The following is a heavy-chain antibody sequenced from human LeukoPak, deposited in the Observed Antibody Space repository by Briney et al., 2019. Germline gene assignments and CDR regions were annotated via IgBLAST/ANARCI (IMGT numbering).Heavy chain of an antibody. CDR2: ISSSSSYI. D-gene: IGHD6-13*01. CDR1: GFTFSIYS. Sequence: GGSLRLSCAASGFTFSIYSMTWVRQAPGKGLEWVSSISSSSSYIYYAGSLKGRSTISRDNAENSLYLQANSLRAEDTAVYYCARIAAAGTEDYGMDVCGTGTTVTVSS. V-gene: IGHV3-21*01. J-gene: IGHJ6*04. CDR3: ARIAAAGTEDYGMDV.